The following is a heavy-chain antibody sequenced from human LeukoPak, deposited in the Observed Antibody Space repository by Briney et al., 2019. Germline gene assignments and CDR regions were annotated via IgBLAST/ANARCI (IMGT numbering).Heavy chain of an antibody. D-gene: IGHD3-22*01. Sequence: SETLSLTCTVSGGSVSSGSYYWSWIRQPPGKGLEWIGYIYYSGSTNYNPSLKSRVTISVDTSKNQFSLKLSSVTAADTAVYYCARGGTRYYYDSSGYYKSSWFDPWGQGTLVTVSS. CDR1: GGSVSSGSYY. J-gene: IGHJ5*02. CDR2: IYYSGST. CDR3: ARGGTRYYYDSSGYYKSSWFDP. V-gene: IGHV4-61*01.